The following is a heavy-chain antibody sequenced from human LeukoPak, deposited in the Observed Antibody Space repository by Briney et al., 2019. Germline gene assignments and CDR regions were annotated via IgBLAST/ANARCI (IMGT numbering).Heavy chain of an antibody. CDR1: GVTVSSNH. CDR2: IYSGGGT. V-gene: IGHV3-66*01. Sequence: GGSLRLSCAVSGVTVSSNHMSWVRQAPGKGLEWVSAIYSGGGTYYADSVKGRFTLSRDISKNTQYLQMNSLRAEDTAVYYCVRDASWGQGTLVTVSS. J-gene: IGHJ4*02. CDR3: VRDAS.